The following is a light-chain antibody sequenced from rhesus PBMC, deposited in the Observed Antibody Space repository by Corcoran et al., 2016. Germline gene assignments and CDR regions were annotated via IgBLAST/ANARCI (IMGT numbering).Light chain of an antibody. Sequence: DIVMTQTPLSLPVTPGEPASISCRSSQSLLDSEDGNTYLDWYLQKPGQSPQLLIYEVSNRDSGVPDRFSGSGSDTDFTLKISRVEAEDVGVYYCMQALEFPLTFGGGTKVEIK. CDR1: QSLLDSEDGNTY. V-gene: IGKV2-104*02. J-gene: IGKJ4*01. CDR2: EVS. CDR3: MQALEFPLT.